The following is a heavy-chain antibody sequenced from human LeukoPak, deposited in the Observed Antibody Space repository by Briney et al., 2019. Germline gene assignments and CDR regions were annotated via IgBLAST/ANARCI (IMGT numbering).Heavy chain of an antibody. J-gene: IGHJ4*02. CDR2: ISPNSGGT. CDR1: GYTFTGYY. V-gene: IGHV1-2*02. D-gene: IGHD5-12*01. Sequence: ASAKVSCKASGYTFTGYYMHWVRQAPGQGLQWMGWISPNSGGTNYAQKFQGRVTMTRDTSISTAYMELSSLRSDDTAVYYCARDRAVATIGGVDYWGQGTLVTVSS. CDR3: ARDRAVATIGGVDY.